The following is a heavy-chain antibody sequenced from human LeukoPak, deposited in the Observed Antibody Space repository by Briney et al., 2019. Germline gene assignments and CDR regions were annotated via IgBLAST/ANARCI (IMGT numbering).Heavy chain of an antibody. CDR3: ARLTGYDWESSYDY. CDR2: IYTSGST. V-gene: IGHV4-4*07. J-gene: IGHJ4*02. D-gene: IGHD5-12*01. Sequence: PSETLSLTCTVSGGSISSYYWSWIRQPAGKGLEWIGRIYTSGSTNYTPSLKSRVTMSVDTSKNQFSLKLSSVTAADTAVYYCARLTGYDWESSYDYWGQGTLVTVSS. CDR1: GGSISSYY.